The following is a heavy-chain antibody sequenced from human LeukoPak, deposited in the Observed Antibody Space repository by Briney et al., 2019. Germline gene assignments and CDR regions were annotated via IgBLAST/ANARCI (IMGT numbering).Heavy chain of an antibody. CDR1: GFTFNIDA. D-gene: IGHD6-6*01. CDR3: ARDPEYSTSSVDY. J-gene: IGHJ4*02. CDR2: ISNRGDHT. V-gene: IGHV3-23*01. Sequence: GGSLRLSCAASGFTFNIDAMSWVRQAPGKGLEWVSAISNRGDHTYYADSVKGRFTISRDNSKNTLYLQMNSLRADDTAVYYCARDPEYSTSSVDYWGQGTLVTVPS.